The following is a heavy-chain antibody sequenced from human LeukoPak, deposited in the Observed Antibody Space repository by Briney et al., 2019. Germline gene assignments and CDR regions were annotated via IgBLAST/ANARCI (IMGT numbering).Heavy chain of an antibody. CDR1: GFTFSSYC. V-gene: IGHV3-33*01. Sequence: GGSLRLSCAASGFTFSSYCMHWVRQAPGKGLEWVAVIWYDGSNKYYADSVKGRFTISRDNSKNTLYLQMNSLRAEDTAVYYCARGNYDFWSGYYSYYYYMDVWGKGTTVTVSS. J-gene: IGHJ6*03. D-gene: IGHD3-3*01. CDR2: IWYDGSNK. CDR3: ARGNYDFWSGYYSYYYYMDV.